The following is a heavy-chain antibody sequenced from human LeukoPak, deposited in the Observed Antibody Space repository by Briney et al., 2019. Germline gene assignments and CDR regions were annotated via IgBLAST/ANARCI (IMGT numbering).Heavy chain of an antibody. J-gene: IGHJ6*03. CDR3: ARGDGKELPHHYMDV. CDR1: GYTFTGYY. Sequence: ASVKVSCKASGYTFTGYYTHWVRQAPGQGLEWMGWINPNSGGTNYAQKFQGRVTMTRDTSISTAYMELSRLRSDDTAEYYCARGDGKELPHHYMDVWGKGTTVTVSS. D-gene: IGHD3-10*01. V-gene: IGHV1-2*02. CDR2: INPNSGGT.